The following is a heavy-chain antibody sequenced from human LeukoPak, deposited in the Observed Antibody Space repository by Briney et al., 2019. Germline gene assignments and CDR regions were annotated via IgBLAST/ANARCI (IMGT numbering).Heavy chain of an antibody. CDR2: ISAYNGNT. CDR3: ARDLICSSTSCHHYYYYGMDV. V-gene: IGHV1-18*01. Sequence: ASVKVSCKASGYTFTSYGISWVRQAPGQGLEWMGWISAYNGNTNYAQKLQGRVTMTTDTSTSTAYMELRSLRSDDTAVYYCARDLICSSTSCHHYYYYGMDVWGQGTTATVSS. D-gene: IGHD2-2*01. CDR1: GYTFTSYG. J-gene: IGHJ6*02.